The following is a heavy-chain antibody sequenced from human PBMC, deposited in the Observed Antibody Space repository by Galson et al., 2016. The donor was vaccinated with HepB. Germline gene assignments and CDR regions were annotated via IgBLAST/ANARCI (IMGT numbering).Heavy chain of an antibody. V-gene: IGHV4-39*01. D-gene: IGHD1-1*01. Sequence: SETLSLTCTLSGGSFSRSNYYWGWIRQPPGKGLQWVGSFYYSGSSYYNPSLESRVTISVDTPKKQFSLRLTSVTAADTAVYYCARRFCETSTCYWRRNWYCDRWGPGPLVTFSS. CDR3: ARRFCETSTCYWRRNWYCDR. CDR1: GGSFSRSNYY. J-gene: IGHJ2*01. CDR2: FYYSGSS.